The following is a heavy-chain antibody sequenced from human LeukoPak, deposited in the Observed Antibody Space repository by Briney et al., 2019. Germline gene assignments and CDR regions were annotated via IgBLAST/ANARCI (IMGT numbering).Heavy chain of an antibody. CDR2: IIPILGIA. Sequence: SVKVSCKASGGTFSSYAISWVRRAPGQELEWMGRIIPILGIANYAQKFQGRVTITADKSTSTAYMELSSLRSEDMAVYYCARGPDCCSTSCYAGVFDYWGQGTLVTVSS. CDR1: GGTFSSYA. J-gene: IGHJ4*02. CDR3: ARGPDCCSTSCYAGVFDY. D-gene: IGHD2-2*01. V-gene: IGHV1-69*04.